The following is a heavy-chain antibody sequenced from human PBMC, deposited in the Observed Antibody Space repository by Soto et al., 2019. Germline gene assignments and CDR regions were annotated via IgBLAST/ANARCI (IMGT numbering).Heavy chain of an antibody. CDR2: IYPGDSDT. CDR1: GYSFNNYC. V-gene: IGHV5-51*01. J-gene: IGHJ3*01. Sequence: GESLKISWNGSGYSFNNYCIALVLQMPGKGLDWMWIIYPGDSDTRYSPSFQGQVTISADKSISTAYLQWSSLKASDTAMYYCASSNKYYYDSSGYFWGQGTMVTISS. CDR3: ASSNKYYYDSSGYF. D-gene: IGHD3-22*01.